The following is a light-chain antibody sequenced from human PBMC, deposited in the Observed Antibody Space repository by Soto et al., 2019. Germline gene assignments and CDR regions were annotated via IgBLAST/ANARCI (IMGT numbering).Light chain of an antibody. CDR1: QSISTY. CDR2: AAS. J-gene: IGKJ1*01. Sequence: DIQMTQSPSSLSASVGDRVTVTCRASQSISTYLNWYQQKPGKAPNLLIYAASSLESGVPSRFSGSGSGTDFTLTISSLQPEDFAIYYCQQSYSTPWTFGQGTKVKIK. CDR3: QQSYSTPWT. V-gene: IGKV1-39*01.